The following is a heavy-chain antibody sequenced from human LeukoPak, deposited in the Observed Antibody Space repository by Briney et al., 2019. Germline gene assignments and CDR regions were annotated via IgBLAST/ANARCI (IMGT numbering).Heavy chain of an antibody. Sequence: GGSLRLSCAASGFTFSSYAMSWVRQAPGKGLEWVSLISGSGDSTYYADSVKGRFTISRDNSKNTLYLQMNSLRAEDTAVYYCAKDQQLVLDYWGQGTLVTVSS. CDR3: AKDQQLVLDY. CDR1: GFTFSSYA. J-gene: IGHJ4*02. CDR2: ISGSGDST. V-gene: IGHV3-23*01. D-gene: IGHD6-13*01.